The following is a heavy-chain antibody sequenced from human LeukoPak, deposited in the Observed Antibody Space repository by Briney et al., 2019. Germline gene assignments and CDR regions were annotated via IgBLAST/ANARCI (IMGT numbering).Heavy chain of an antibody. V-gene: IGHV3-23*01. CDR3: AKIVDNNYPRSVDS. CDR1: GFTFSSYA. CDR2: ISVSGAGT. J-gene: IGHJ4*02. Sequence: GGSLRLSCAASGFTFSSYAMSWVRQAPGKGLEWVSGISVSGAGTYYADSVKGRFTISRDNSKDTLYLQMNSLRAEDTAIFYCAKIVDNNYPRSVDSWGQGTLVTVSS. D-gene: IGHD2-21*01.